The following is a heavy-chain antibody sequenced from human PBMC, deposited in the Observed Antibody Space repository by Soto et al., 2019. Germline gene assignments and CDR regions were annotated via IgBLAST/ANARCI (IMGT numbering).Heavy chain of an antibody. J-gene: IGHJ4*02. CDR1: GGTFSSYA. D-gene: IGHD2-2*01. V-gene: IGHV1-69*13. Sequence: SVKVSCKASGGTFSSYAISWVRQAPGQGLEWMGGIIPIFGTANYAQKFQGRVTITADESTSTAYMELSSLRSEDTAVYYCAREMTYCSSTSCRLFDYWGQGTLVTVS. CDR3: AREMTYCSSTSCRLFDY. CDR2: IIPIFGTA.